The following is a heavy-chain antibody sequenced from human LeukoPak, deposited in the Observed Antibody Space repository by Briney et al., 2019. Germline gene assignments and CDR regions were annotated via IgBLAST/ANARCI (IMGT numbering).Heavy chain of an antibody. CDR3: ARAGSSTWSLYHFDS. CDR1: GYTFTSYV. CDR2: INTNTGKT. D-gene: IGHD6-13*01. J-gene: IGHJ4*02. V-gene: IGHV7-4-1*02. Sequence: ASVKVSCKASGYTFTSYVMNWVRQAPGQGLECMGWINTNTGKTSYAQGFTGRFVFSLDTSVTTAYLQISSLKAEDTAVCYCARAGSSTWSLYHFDSWGQGTLVTVSS.